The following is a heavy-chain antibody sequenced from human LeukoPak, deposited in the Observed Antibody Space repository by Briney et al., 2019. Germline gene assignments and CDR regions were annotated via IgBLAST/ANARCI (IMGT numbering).Heavy chain of an antibody. CDR2: FNHSGST. Sequence: SETLSLTCAVSGGSLSGYYWSWIRQPPGKGLEWIGEFNHSGSTNYNPSLKSRVTISVDTSKNQFSLKLSSVPAADTAVYYCAGRESGDIVGVPAATSYNWFDPWGQGTLVTVSS. J-gene: IGHJ5*02. CDR1: GGSLSGYY. V-gene: IGHV4-34*01. D-gene: IGHD2-2*01. CDR3: AGRESGDIVGVPAATSYNWFDP.